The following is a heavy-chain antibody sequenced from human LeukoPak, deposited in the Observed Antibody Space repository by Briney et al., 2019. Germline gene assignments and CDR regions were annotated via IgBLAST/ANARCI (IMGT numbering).Heavy chain of an antibody. D-gene: IGHD6-6*01. J-gene: IGHJ3*02. Sequence: GESLKISCKGSGYSFTSYWIGRVRQMPGKGLEWMGIIYPGDSDTRYSPSFQGQVTISADKPISTAYLQWSSLKASDTAMYYCARRRGIAARAFDIWGQGTMVTVSS. CDR1: GYSFTSYW. CDR2: IYPGDSDT. V-gene: IGHV5-51*01. CDR3: ARRRGIAARAFDI.